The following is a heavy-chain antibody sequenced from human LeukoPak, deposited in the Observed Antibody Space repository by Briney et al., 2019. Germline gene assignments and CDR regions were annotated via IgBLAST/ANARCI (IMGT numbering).Heavy chain of an antibody. CDR2: IYTSGST. D-gene: IGHD3-22*01. V-gene: IGHV4-4*09. J-gene: IGHJ5*02. Sequence: SETLSLTCTVSGGSIRSYYWSWSRQPPGKGLEWVGDIYTSGSTNYNPSLKSRVTISVDPSNNRFPLKLSSVTAADTAVYYCARLDIGYYGYIWFDPWGQGTLVTVSS. CDR3: ARLDIGYYGYIWFDP. CDR1: GGSIRSYY.